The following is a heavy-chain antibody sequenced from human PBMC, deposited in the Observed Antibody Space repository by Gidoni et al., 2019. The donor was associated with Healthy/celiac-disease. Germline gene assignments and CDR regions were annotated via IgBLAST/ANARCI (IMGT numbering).Heavy chain of an antibody. J-gene: IGHJ4*02. CDR1: GFTFSSYG. Sequence: QVQLVESGGGVVQPGRSLRLSCAASGFTFSSYGMQGVRQAPGKGLEWVAVIWYDGSNKYYADSVKGRFTISRDNSKNTLYLQMNSLRAEDTAVYYCARDDGDGYNLAYWGQGTLVTVSS. CDR3: ARDDGDGYNLAY. V-gene: IGHV3-33*01. CDR2: IWYDGSNK. D-gene: IGHD5-12*01.